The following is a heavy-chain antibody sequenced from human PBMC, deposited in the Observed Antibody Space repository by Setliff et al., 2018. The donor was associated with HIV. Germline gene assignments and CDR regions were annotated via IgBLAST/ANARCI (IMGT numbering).Heavy chain of an antibody. CDR3: ARGPLYGYDRGYFDY. D-gene: IGHD5-12*01. CDR1: GYTFTSYY. CDR2: IIPIARAP. Sequence: SVKVSCKASGYTFTSYYMHWVRQAPGQGLEWMGGIIPIARAPNYAQKFQDRVTITADESTTTVYMEVRSLKSEDTALYYCARGPLYGYDRGYFDYWGQGTLVTVSS. J-gene: IGHJ4*03. V-gene: IGHV1-69*13.